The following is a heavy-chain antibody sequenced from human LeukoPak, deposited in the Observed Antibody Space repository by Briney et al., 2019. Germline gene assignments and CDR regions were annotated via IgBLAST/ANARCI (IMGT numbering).Heavy chain of an antibody. CDR1: GFTFSSYA. D-gene: IGHD4-17*01. CDR3: ARGGDNDY. Sequence: GGSLRLSCAASGFTFSSYAMHWVRQAPGKGLEWVAVISYDGSNKYYADSVKGRFTISRDNSKNTLYLQMNSLRAEDTAVYYCARGGDNDYWGQGTLVTISS. CDR2: ISYDGSNK. V-gene: IGHV3-30*04. J-gene: IGHJ4*02.